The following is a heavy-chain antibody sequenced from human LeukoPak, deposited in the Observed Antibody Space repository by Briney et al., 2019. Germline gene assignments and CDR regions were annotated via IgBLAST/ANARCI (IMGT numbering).Heavy chain of an antibody. CDR1: GGSFSGTNW. CDR3: AREGGFYRPLDY. D-gene: IGHD6-25*01. J-gene: IGHJ4*02. V-gene: IGHV4-4*02. Sequence: SETLPLTCGVSGGSFSGTNWWTWIRQPPGKGLEWIGEFHLDGRTNFNPSLKSRLTMSVDLSENHVSLKLTSVTAADTAVYYCAREGGFYRPLDYSGQGTLVTVSS. CDR2: FHLDGRT.